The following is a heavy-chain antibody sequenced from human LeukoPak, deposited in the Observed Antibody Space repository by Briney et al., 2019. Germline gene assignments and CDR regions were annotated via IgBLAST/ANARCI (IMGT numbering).Heavy chain of an antibody. CDR3: ANHLACGSTSCPPFDD. CDR2: IKQDGNEK. D-gene: IGHD2-2*01. V-gene: IGHV3-7*01. Sequence: PGGSLRLSCAAPGFTFSTFWLSWVRQAPGKGLEWVANIKQDGNEKHYVDSVKGRFTISRDNAKSSLYLQMNSLRAEDTAVYYCANHLACGSTSCPPFDDWGQGTLVTVSS. J-gene: IGHJ4*02. CDR1: GFTFSTFW.